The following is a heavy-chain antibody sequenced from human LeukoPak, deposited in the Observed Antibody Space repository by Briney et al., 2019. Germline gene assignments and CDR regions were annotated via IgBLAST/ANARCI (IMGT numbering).Heavy chain of an antibody. CDR3: ARQECNGGSCYSRAIWFDP. Sequence: SETLSLTCNVSGGTISDTSYYWGWIRQPPGKVLKWIGSIYHTGTTYYSPSLKSRVTISVHTSKNQFSLKLSSVTAADTAVYYCARQECNGGSCYSRAIWFDPWGQGTLVTVSS. J-gene: IGHJ5*02. CDR1: GGTISDTSYY. D-gene: IGHD2-15*01. CDR2: IYHTGTT. V-gene: IGHV4-39*01.